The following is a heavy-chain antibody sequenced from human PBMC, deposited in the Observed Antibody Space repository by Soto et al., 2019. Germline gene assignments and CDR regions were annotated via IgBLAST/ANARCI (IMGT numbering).Heavy chain of an antibody. Sequence: QITLKESGPTLVKPTQTLTLTCTFSGFSLSTSGVGVGWIRQPPGKALEWLALFYWDDDTRDSPYLKSRLTITKDTSKNQVVLTMTNMDPVDTATFYCARRWLADYFDYWGQGTLVTVSS. CDR2: FYWDDDT. CDR1: GFSLSTSGVG. J-gene: IGHJ4*02. V-gene: IGHV2-5*02. CDR3: ARRWLADYFDY. D-gene: IGHD5-12*01.